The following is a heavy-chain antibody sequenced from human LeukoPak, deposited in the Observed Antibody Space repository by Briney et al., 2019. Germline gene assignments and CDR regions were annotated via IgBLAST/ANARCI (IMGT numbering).Heavy chain of an antibody. J-gene: IGHJ4*02. CDR2: ITTGSDYT. CDR1: GFSFGSYG. CDR3: ARGGTGSENDY. D-gene: IGHD3-9*01. Sequence: GGSLRLSCAGFGFSFGSYGMTWVRQAPGKGLEWISLITTGSDYTYYTDSVEGRFTISRDDAKNSLFLQMSSLRVEDTALYYCARGGTGSENDYWGQGILDTVS. V-gene: IGHV3-21*01.